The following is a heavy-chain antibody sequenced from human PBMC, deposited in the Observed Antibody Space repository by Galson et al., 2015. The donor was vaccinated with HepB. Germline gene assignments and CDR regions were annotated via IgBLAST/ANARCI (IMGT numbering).Heavy chain of an antibody. CDR2: IYYSGST. J-gene: IGHJ4*02. CDR1: GGSISSSSYY. D-gene: IGHD6-13*01. Sequence: SETLSLTCTVSGGSISSSSYYWGWIRQPPGKGLEWIGSIYYSGSTYYNPSLKSRVTISVDTSKNQFSLKLSSVTAADTAVYYCARLMRAAHFDYWGQGTLVTVSS. V-gene: IGHV4-39*01. CDR3: ARLMRAAHFDY.